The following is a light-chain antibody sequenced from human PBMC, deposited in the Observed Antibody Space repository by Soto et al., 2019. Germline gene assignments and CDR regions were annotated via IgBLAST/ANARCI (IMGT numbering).Light chain of an antibody. V-gene: IGKV3-15*01. CDR3: QQYSDWPPT. CDR1: ESVHRY. J-gene: IGKJ3*01. CDR2: YAS. Sequence: EVVMTQSPATLSVSPGERVTVSCRASESVHRYLAWYHQKPGQGPSLLIYYASTWDTGVPDRFTGSGSGTEFTLTISSLQSEDFGVYHCQQYSDWPPTFGPGTKVEIK.